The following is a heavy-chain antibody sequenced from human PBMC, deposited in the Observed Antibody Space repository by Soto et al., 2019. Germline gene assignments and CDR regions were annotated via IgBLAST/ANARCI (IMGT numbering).Heavy chain of an antibody. CDR3: ARLTAGDYMFSL. D-gene: IGHD4-17*01. J-gene: IGHJ4*02. V-gene: IGHV4-39*01. CDR2: VYYTGSSSTGST. Sequence: PSETLSLTCTVSGASVGDSTYQWGWVRQPPGKGLEWLGSVYYTGSSSTGSTYYNPSLRGRVTISVDTSKNQVSLRLSGVTAAETALYHCARLTAGDYMFSLWGQGTQVTAAS. CDR1: GASVGDSTYQ.